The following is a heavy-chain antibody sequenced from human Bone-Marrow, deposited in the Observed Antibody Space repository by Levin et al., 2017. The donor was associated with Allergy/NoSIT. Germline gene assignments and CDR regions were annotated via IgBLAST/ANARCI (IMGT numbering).Heavy chain of an antibody. Sequence: ASVKVSCKASGYPFTSYDINWVRQATGQGLEWMGWMNPNSGDTGYAQKFQGRVTMTRNAAISTAYMELNSLRSEDTAVYYCARVGGSVDYWGQGTLVTVSS. CDR2: MNPNSGDT. D-gene: IGHD3-16*01. CDR1: GYPFTSYD. CDR3: ARVGGSVDY. J-gene: IGHJ4*02. V-gene: IGHV1-8*01.